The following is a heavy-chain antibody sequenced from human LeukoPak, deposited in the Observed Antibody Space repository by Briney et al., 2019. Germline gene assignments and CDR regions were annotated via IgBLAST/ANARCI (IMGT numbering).Heavy chain of an antibody. J-gene: IGHJ3*02. CDR3: ANLGYVVVPAAIRHKGRSGDAFDI. V-gene: IGHV3-30*02. Sequence: GGSLRLSCAASGFTFSSYGMHWVRQAPGKGLEWVAFIRYDGSNKYYADSVKGRFTISRDNSKNTLYLQMNSLRAEDTAVYYCANLGYVVVPAAIRHKGRSGDAFDIWGQGTMVTVSS. CDR1: GFTFSSYG. D-gene: IGHD2-2*02. CDR2: IRYDGSNK.